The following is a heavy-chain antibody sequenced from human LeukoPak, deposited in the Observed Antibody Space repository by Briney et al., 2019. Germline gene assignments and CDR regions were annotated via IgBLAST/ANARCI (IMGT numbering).Heavy chain of an antibody. Sequence: ASVKVSCKASGGTFSSYAISWVRQAPGQGLEWMGRIIPILGIANYAQKFQGRVTMTRNTSISTAYMELSSLRSEDTAVYYCARGASGDSSGYYYRYWGQGTLVTVSS. D-gene: IGHD3-22*01. CDR3: ARGASGDSSGYYYRY. J-gene: IGHJ4*02. CDR1: GGTFSSYA. CDR2: IIPILGIA. V-gene: IGHV1-69*04.